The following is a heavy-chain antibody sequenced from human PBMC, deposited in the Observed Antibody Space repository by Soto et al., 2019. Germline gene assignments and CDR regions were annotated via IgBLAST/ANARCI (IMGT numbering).Heavy chain of an antibody. Sequence: QVQLVESGGGVVQPGRSLRLSCAASGFTFSSYGMHWVRQAPGKGLEWVAVIWYDGSNKYYADSVKGRFTISRDNSKNTLYLQMNSLRAEDTAVYYCARAGVVIIQDYFDYWGQGTLVTVSS. J-gene: IGHJ4*02. CDR1: GFTFSSYG. CDR3: ARAGVVIIQDYFDY. D-gene: IGHD3-3*01. V-gene: IGHV3-33*01. CDR2: IWYDGSNK.